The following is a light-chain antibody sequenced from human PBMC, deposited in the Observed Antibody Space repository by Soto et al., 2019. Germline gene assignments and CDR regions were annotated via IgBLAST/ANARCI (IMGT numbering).Light chain of an antibody. Sequence: EIVLTQSRGTLSLSPGERATLSCRASQSVSSSYLAWYQQKPGQAPRLLIYGASSRATGIPDRFSGSGSGTDFTLTISRLEPEDFAVYYCQQYGSSPLSTFGQGTKVEIK. V-gene: IGKV3-20*01. CDR2: GAS. CDR1: QSVSSSY. J-gene: IGKJ1*01. CDR3: QQYGSSPLST.